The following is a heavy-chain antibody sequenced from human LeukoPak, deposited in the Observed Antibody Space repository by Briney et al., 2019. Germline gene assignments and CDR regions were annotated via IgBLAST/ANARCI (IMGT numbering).Heavy chain of an antibody. D-gene: IGHD3-10*01. CDR1: GGTFSSYA. CDR2: IIPIFGTA. J-gene: IGHJ4*02. V-gene: IGHV1-69*05. Sequence: ASVKVSCKASGGTFSSYAISWVRQAPGQGLEWMGGIIPIFGTANYAQKFQGRVTITTDESTSTAYMELSSLRSEDTAVYYCARGPLLLWFGEAYYFDYWGQGTLVTVSS. CDR3: ARGPLLLWFGEAYYFDY.